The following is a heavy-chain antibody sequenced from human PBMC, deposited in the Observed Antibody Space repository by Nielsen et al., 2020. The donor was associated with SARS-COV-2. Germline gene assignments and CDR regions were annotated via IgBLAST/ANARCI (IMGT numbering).Heavy chain of an antibody. D-gene: IGHD3-3*01. CDR3: ARESAYAFDI. CDR1: GGSISGYY. Sequence: SETLSLTCSVSGGSISGYYWSWIRQPPGKGLEWIGEINHSGSTNYNPSLKSRVTISVDTSKNQFSLKLSSVTAADTAVYYCARESAYAFDIWGQGTMVTVSS. CDR2: INHSGST. V-gene: IGHV4-34*01. J-gene: IGHJ3*02.